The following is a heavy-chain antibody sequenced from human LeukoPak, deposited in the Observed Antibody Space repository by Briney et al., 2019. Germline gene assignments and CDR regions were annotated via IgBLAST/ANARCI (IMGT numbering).Heavy chain of an antibody. J-gene: IGHJ4*02. CDR2: INTDGSST. CDR3: TRGGGYSYGSFDY. Sequence: PGGSLRLSCAASGFTFSSYWMHWVRQAPGKGLVWVSRINTDGSSTTYADSVKGRFTISRDNAKNTLFLQVNSLRAEDTALYYCTRGGGYSYGSFDYWGQGTLVTVSS. V-gene: IGHV3-74*01. D-gene: IGHD5-18*01. CDR1: GFTFSSYW.